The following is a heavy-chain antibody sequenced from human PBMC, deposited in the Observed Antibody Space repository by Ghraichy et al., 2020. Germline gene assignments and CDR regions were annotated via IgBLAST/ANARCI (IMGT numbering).Heavy chain of an antibody. D-gene: IGHD4-23*01. Sequence: ASVKVSCKASGYTFTSYGMSWVRQAPGQGLEWMGWISAYNGNTNYAQKLQGRVTMTTDTSTSTAYMELRSLRSDDTAVYYCARDGGTTVVRGNWFDPWGQGTLVTVCS. CDR2: ISAYNGNT. CDR1: GYTFTSYG. J-gene: IGHJ5*02. V-gene: IGHV1-18*04. CDR3: ARDGGTTVVRGNWFDP.